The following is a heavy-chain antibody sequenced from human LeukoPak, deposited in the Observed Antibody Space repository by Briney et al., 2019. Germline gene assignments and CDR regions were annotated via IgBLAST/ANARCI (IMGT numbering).Heavy chain of an antibody. V-gene: IGHV3-48*02. CDR2: ISSSSTTI. Sequence: GGPLRPSCVVSGFTFSSYSMNWVRQAPGKGLEWISYISSSSTTIYYADSVKGRFTISRDNAKNSLYLQMNSLRDEDTAVYYCARDLYFWGQGTLVTVSS. D-gene: IGHD2-15*01. J-gene: IGHJ4*02. CDR3: ARDLYF. CDR1: GFTFSSYS.